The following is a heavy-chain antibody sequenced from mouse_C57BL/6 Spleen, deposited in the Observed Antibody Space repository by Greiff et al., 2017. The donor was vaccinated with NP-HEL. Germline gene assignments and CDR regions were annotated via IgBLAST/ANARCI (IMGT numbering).Heavy chain of an antibody. V-gene: IGHV1-82*01. CDR1: GYAFSSSW. J-gene: IGHJ2*01. CDR3: ERGGSSGYAD. Sequence: QVQLQQSGPELVKPGASVKISCKASGYAFSSSWMNWVKQRPGKGLEWIGRIYPGDGDTNYNGKFKGKATLTADKSSSTAYMQLSSLTSEDAAVYFCERGGSSGYADWGQGTTLTVAS. CDR2: IYPGDGDT. D-gene: IGHD3-2*02.